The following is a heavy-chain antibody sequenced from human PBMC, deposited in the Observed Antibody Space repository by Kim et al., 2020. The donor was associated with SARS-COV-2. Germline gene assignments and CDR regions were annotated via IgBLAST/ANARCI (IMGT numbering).Heavy chain of an antibody. Sequence: SETLSRTCAVSGASITGFYWTWIRQPAGKGLEWIGRIYSSGDSNYNPSLTSRVSISVDRSRNQISLKLSSVTAADTAMYYCGRGLIAAAGSGVVGYDWG. D-gene: IGHD6-13*01. CDR2: IYSSGDS. CDR1: GASITGFY. V-gene: IGHV4-4*07. CDR3: GRGLIAAAGSGVVGYD. J-gene: IGHJ1*01.